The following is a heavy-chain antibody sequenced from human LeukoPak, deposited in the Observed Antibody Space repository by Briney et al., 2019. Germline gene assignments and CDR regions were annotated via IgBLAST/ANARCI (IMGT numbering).Heavy chain of an antibody. V-gene: IGHV4-59*11. CDR2: IYYRGSS. Sequence: SETLSLSCTVSGGSISIPNRSWIRQPPGKGLEWIGYIYYRGSSNYNPSLKSRVAIAGDTFKNQSALKLSSVTVADTAVYYCARAPNYYDSSGYYYPGAFDIWGQGTMVTVSS. CDR3: ARAPNYYDSSGYYYPGAFDI. J-gene: IGHJ3*02. CDR1: GGSISIPN. D-gene: IGHD3-22*01.